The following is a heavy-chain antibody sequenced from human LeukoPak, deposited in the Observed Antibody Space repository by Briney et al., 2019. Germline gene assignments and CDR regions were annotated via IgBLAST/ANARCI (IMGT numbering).Heavy chain of an antibody. J-gene: IGHJ4*02. D-gene: IGHD3-22*01. CDR3: TKTTSGYSSGQHPGWPADH. V-gene: IGHV3-23*01. CDR2: IFGSGGSA. CDR1: GFTFNNYA. Sequence: GGSLRLSCTASGFTFNNYAMYWVRQAPRKGLEWVAGIFGSGGSAHYADSVKGRFTISRDNSKNTVYLQMDSLRGEDTALYYCTKTTSGYSSGQHPGWPADHWGQGALVTVSS.